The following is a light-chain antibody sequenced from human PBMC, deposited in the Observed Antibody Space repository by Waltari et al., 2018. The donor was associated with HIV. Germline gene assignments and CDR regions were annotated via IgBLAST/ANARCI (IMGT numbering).Light chain of an antibody. Sequence: EIVMTQSPATLSVSPGERATLSCRASQSVSSNLAWYQQKPGQAPRLLIYCASTRATGIPARFSCSVSGTEFTLTISSLQSEDFAVYYCQQYNNWLLFTFGPGTKVDIK. CDR2: CAS. V-gene: IGKV3-15*01. CDR1: QSVSSN. J-gene: IGKJ3*01. CDR3: QQYNNWLLFT.